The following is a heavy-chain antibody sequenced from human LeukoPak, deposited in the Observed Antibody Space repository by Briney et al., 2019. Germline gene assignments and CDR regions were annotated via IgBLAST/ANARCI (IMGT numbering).Heavy chain of an antibody. CDR1: GFTFSSYS. CDR3: ARDPGDGSGSYLFDY. CDR2: ISSSSSYI. D-gene: IGHD3-10*01. V-gene: IGHV3-21*01. J-gene: IGHJ4*02. Sequence: PGGSLRLSCAASGFTFSSYSMNWVRQAPGKGLEWVSSISSSSSYIYYADSVKGRFTISRDNAKNSLYLQMNSLRAEDTAVYYCARDPGDGSGSYLFDYWGQGTLVTVSS.